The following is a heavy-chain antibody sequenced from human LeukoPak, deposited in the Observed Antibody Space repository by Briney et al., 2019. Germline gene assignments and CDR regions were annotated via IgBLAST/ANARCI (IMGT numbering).Heavy chain of an antibody. CDR1: GYTFTSYA. D-gene: IGHD2-2*01. J-gene: IGHJ6*04. V-gene: IGHV3-30*04. CDR2: ISYDGSNK. Sequence: SCKASGYTFTSYAMHWVRQAPGKGLEWVAVISYDGSNKYYADSVKGRFTSSRDNSKNTLYLQMNSLRAEDTAVYYCARDKTAGVPAAMNYYYYGMDVWGKGTTVTVSS. CDR3: ARDKTAGVPAAMNYYYYGMDV.